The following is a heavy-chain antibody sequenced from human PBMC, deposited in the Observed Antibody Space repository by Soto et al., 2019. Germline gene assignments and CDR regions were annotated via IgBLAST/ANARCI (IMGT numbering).Heavy chain of an antibody. V-gene: IGHV3-7*05. CDR3: VGSRGWLFDY. J-gene: IGHJ4*02. CDR2: IKQDGSEK. CDR1: GFTFSAYW. Sequence: EVHLVESGGDLVQPGGSLRLSCAASGFTFSAYWMQWVRQAPGKGLEWVAIIKQDGSEKYYVDSVTGRFTISRDNAKNLLYLQMSSMRAADAAMYYCVGSRGWLFDYWGQGTLVTVSS. D-gene: IGHD6-19*01.